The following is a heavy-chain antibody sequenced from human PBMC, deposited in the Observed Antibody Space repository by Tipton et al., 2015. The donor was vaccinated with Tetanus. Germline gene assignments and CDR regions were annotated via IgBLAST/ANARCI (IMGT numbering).Heavy chain of an antibody. J-gene: IGHJ4*02. V-gene: IGHV5-51*01. D-gene: IGHD2-8*01. CDR1: GYIFNNYW. Sequence: MQLVQSGGEVKKPGESLKISCKGSGYIFNNYWIGWVRQKPGKGLEWMGIIYPGDSDTRYSPSFQVQVTISVEKSINTAYLQWSSLKASDTSMFYCARAHCTDGVCNFDFWGQGALVTVAS. CDR2: IYPGDSDT. CDR3: ARAHCTDGVCNFDF.